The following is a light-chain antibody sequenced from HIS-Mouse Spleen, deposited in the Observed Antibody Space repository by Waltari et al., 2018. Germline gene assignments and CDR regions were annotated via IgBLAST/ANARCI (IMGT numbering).Light chain of an antibody. CDR3: QAWDSSTVV. CDR2: QVS. V-gene: IGLV3-1*01. CDR1: KLAAKY. J-gene: IGLJ2*01. Sequence: SYELTQPPSVSVSPGQTASITRSGDKLAAKYACWYQQRAGQSPWLVIDQVSGRPSGMPGRFSGSSSGKTATLTICGTRTMDEAEYYCQAWDSSTVVFGGGTKLTVL.